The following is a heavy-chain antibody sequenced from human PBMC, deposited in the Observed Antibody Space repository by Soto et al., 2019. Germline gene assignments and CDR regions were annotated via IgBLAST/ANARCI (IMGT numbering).Heavy chain of an antibody. CDR1: GYTFTDYY. Sequence: QVQLVQSGAEVKKPGASVKVSCKASGYTFTDYYMHWVRQAPGQGLEWMGWINPNSGGTNYAQKFQGWVTMTRDTAISTAYMELSRLRSDETAVYYCAREGPNYGDYEVYFDYWGQGTLVTVSS. CDR3: AREGPNYGDYEVYFDY. V-gene: IGHV1-2*04. D-gene: IGHD4-17*01. J-gene: IGHJ4*02. CDR2: INPNSGGT.